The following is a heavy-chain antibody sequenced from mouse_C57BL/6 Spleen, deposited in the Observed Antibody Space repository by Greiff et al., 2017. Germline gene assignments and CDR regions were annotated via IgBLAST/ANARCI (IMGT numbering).Heavy chain of an antibody. CDR2: INPNYGTT. J-gene: IGHJ1*03. Sequence: EVQLQESGPELVKPGASVKISCKASGYSFTDYNMNWVKQSNGKSLEWIGVINPNYGTTSYNQKFKGKATLTVDQSSSTAYMQLNSLTSEDSAVYYCARSGTTVVATGSFDVWGTRTTVTVSS. CDR3: ARSGTTVVATGSFDV. CDR1: GYSFTDYN. D-gene: IGHD1-1*01. V-gene: IGHV1-39*01.